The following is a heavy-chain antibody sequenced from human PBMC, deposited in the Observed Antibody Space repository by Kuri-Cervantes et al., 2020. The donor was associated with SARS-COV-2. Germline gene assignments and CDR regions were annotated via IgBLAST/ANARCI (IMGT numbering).Heavy chain of an antibody. J-gene: IGHJ3*02. CDR1: GGSISSYY. V-gene: IGHV4-59*01. D-gene: IGHD3-3*01. CDR2: IYYSGST. Sequence: SETLSLTCTVSGGSISSYYWSWIRQPPGKGLEWIGYIYYSGSTNYNPSLKSRVTISVDTSKNQFSLKLSSVTAADTAVYYCARDRLNTIFGVVVEDAFDIWGQGTMVTVSS. CDR3: ARDRLNTIFGVVVEDAFDI.